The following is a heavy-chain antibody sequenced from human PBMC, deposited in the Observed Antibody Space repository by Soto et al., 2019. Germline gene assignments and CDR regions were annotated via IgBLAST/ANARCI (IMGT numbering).Heavy chain of an antibody. CDR1: GGSISSYY. V-gene: IGHV4-59*08. J-gene: IGHJ5*02. D-gene: IGHD1-7*01. CDR3: ARHEDLRWGGLLNWNYVGWFDP. CDR2: IYYSGST. Sequence: SETLSLTCTVSGGSISSYYWSWIRQPPGKGLEWIGYIYYSGSTNYNPYLKSRVTISVDTSKNQFSLKLSSVTAADTAVYYCARHEDLRWGGLLNWNYVGWFDPWGQGTLVTVSS.